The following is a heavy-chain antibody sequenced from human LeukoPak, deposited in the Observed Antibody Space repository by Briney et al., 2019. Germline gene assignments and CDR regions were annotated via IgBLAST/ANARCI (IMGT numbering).Heavy chain of an antibody. CDR1: GFSFSTYD. D-gene: IGHD1-1*01. V-gene: IGHV3-11*06. J-gene: IGHJ5*02. CDR2: ISSSRSDYR. CDR3: ARGGRNDLRSWFDP. Sequence: KPGGSLTLSCAASGFSFSTYDMIWIRQAPGKGLEWVSHISSSRSDYRRYAESVRGRFTISRDNAKNSVYLEMNGLTKNDTAVYYCARGGRNDLRSWFDPWGQGTVVTVSS.